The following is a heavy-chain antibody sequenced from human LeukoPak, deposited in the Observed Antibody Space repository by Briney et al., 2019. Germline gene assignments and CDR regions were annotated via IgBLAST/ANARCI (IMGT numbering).Heavy chain of an antibody. V-gene: IGHV4-39*01. CDR1: GGSISSSSYS. CDR2: IYYSVST. J-gene: IGHJ4*02. CDR3: ATLRGALDH. D-gene: IGHD3-16*01. Sequence: SETLSLTCTVSGGSISSSSYSWGWIRQPPGKGVEWDSSIYYSVSTSYNPSLKSRVTISVDTSKNQFSLKLSSVTAADTAVYYCATLRGALDHWGQGTLVTVSS.